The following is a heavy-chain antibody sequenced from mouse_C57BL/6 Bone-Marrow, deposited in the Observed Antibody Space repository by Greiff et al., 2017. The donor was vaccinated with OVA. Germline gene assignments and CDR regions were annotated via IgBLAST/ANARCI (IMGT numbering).Heavy chain of an antibody. CDR1: GYTFTSYG. Sequence: QVQLQQSGAELARPGASVKLSCKASGYTFTSYGISWVKQRTGQGLEWIGEIYPRSGNTYYNEKFKGKATLTADKSSSTAYMELRSLTSEDSAVYFCARRGDRGMVDYWGQGTTLTVSS. V-gene: IGHV1-81*01. CDR3: ARRGDRGMVDY. CDR2: IYPRSGNT. J-gene: IGHJ2*01. D-gene: IGHD2-10*02.